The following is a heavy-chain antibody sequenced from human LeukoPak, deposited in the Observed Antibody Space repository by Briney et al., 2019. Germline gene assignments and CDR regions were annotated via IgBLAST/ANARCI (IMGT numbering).Heavy chain of an antibody. CDR2: ISSSNTYI. Sequence: GGSLRLSCAASGFTFNSYSMSWVRQAPGKGLEWVSSISSSNTYIYYADSVKGRFTISRDNAKNSLYLQMDSLRAEDTALYYCARADPYEDWGQGTLVTVSS. J-gene: IGHJ4*02. CDR3: ARADPYED. CDR1: GFTFNSYS. D-gene: IGHD3-3*01. V-gene: IGHV3-21*01.